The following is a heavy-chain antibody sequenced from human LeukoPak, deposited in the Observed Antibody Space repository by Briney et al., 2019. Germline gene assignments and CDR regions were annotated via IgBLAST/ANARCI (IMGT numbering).Heavy chain of an antibody. CDR2: ISPSGDIR. Sequence: GGLLRLSCAASGFTFSNHGMNWVRQAPGKGLEWVSGISPSGDIRYYADSVKGRFTISRDHSKNTLYLEVISLTAEDTAVYYCAKDDAWLRFGEWSQGTLVTVSS. J-gene: IGHJ4*02. CDR3: AKDDAWLRFGE. D-gene: IGHD3-10*01. CDR1: GFTFSNHG. V-gene: IGHV3-23*01.